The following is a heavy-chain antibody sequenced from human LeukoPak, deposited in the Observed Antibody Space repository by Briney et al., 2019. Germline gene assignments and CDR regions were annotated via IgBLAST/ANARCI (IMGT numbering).Heavy chain of an antibody. J-gene: IGHJ4*02. CDR2: ISWNSGSI. CDR1: GFTFSSYS. CDR3: VKSPYNYDSNGFHYFDY. D-gene: IGHD3-22*01. V-gene: IGHV3-9*03. Sequence: GGSLRLSCAASGFTFSSYSMNWVRQAPGKGLEWVSGISWNSGSIGYADSVRGRFTISRDNAKNSLYLQMNSLRVEDMALYYCVKSPYNYDSNGFHYFDYWGQGTLVTVSS.